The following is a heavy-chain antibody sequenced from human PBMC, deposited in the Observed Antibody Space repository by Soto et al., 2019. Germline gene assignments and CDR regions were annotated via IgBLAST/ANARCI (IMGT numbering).Heavy chain of an antibody. D-gene: IGHD3-22*01. V-gene: IGHV3-48*02. CDR3: ARIPNFYDSAGYFDAFDI. Sequence: PGGSLRLSCAASGFPFSSHSMSWDRQAPGKGLEWVSYTSGTGGTIKYADSVKGRFTIFRDNAKNSLYLQMNSLRDEDTAVYYCARIPNFYDSAGYFDAFDIWGQGTLVTVTS. CDR2: TSGTGGTI. CDR1: GFPFSSHS. J-gene: IGHJ3*02.